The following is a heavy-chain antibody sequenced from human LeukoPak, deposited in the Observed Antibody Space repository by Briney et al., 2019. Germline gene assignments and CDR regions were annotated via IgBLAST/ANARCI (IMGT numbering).Heavy chain of an antibody. CDR2: MSGCGGGP. CDR1: GFTFRSYA. J-gene: IGHJ4*02. D-gene: IGHD6-13*01. V-gene: IGHV3-23*01. CDR3: ARRRAAAGTYYFDY. Sequence: GGSLRLSCSASGFTFRSYAMRGLRQAPGKGRAWVSAMSGCGGGPYYADSVKGRFTISRDNSKNTLYLQMNSLRAEDTAVYYCARRRAAAGTYYFDYWGQGTLVTVSS.